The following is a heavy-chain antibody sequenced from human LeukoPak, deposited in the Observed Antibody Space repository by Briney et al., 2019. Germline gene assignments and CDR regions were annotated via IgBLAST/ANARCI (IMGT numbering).Heavy chain of an antibody. D-gene: IGHD5-12*01. Sequence: ASVKASCKASGYTFTSYGISWVRQAPGQGLEWMGWISAYNGNTNYAQKLQGRVTMTTDTSTSTAYMELRSLRSDDTAVYYCARALIVAPGDDFDYWGQGTLVTVSS. J-gene: IGHJ4*02. CDR1: GYTFTSYG. CDR3: ARALIVAPGDDFDY. V-gene: IGHV1-18*01. CDR2: ISAYNGNT.